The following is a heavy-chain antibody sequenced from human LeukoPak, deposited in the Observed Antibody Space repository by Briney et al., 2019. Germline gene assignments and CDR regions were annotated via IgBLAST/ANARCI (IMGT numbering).Heavy chain of an antibody. J-gene: IGHJ4*02. CDR2: IYTSGTT. V-gene: IGHV4-61*02. CDR3: ARLMVTNAGDHFDH. D-gene: IGHD5-18*01. Sequence: SETLSLTCTVSGGSISSGSYYWTWIRQPAGKGLEWIGRIYTSGTTNYNPSLKSRVTISVDTSKDQFSLKLSSVTATDTAVHFCARLMVTNAGDHFDHWGQGTLVTVSS. CDR1: GGSISSGSYY.